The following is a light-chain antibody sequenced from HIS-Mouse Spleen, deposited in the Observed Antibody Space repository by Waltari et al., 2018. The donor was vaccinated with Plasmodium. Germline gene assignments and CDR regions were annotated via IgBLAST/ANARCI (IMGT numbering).Light chain of an antibody. J-gene: IGKJ4*01. CDR2: DAS. V-gene: IGKV3-11*01. Sequence: EIVLTQSPATLSLSPGERATLSCRASQSVSSYLAWYQQKPGQAPRLLIYDASNRATGSPSRVSGSGSGTDFTLTISSLEPEDFAVYYCQQRSNWPRVLTFGGGTKVEIK. CDR1: QSVSSY. CDR3: QQRSNWPRVLT.